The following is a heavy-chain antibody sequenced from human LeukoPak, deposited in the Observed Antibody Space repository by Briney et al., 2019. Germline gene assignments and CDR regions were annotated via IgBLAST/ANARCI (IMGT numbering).Heavy chain of an antibody. CDR3: ARNYYGSGSYYTADGMDV. CDR1: GYTFTSYD. Sequence: ASVQVSCNASGYTFTSYDINWVRQPTAEELEWMGWINSNSGNTGYAQKFQGRLTMTRNTSISTAYMALSSLRSEDSAVYYCARNYYGSGSYYTADGMDVWGQGTPVTVSS. CDR2: INSNSGNT. D-gene: IGHD3-10*01. V-gene: IGHV1-8*01. J-gene: IGHJ6*02.